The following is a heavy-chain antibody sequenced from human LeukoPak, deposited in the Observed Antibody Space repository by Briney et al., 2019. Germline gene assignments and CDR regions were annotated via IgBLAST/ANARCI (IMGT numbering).Heavy chain of an antibody. J-gene: IGHJ6*02. D-gene: IGHD6-25*01. CDR2: VNPSGGST. CDR1: GYTFTVYY. CDR3: ARDLGSSGWYYYYGMDV. Sequence: GAPVKVSCKASGYTFTVYYMHWVRQAPGQGLEWVGIVNPSGGSTTYAQKFQGRVTMTRDTSTSTVYMELTSLRSEDTAVYYCARDLGSSGWYYYYGMDVWGQGTTVTVSS. V-gene: IGHV1-46*01.